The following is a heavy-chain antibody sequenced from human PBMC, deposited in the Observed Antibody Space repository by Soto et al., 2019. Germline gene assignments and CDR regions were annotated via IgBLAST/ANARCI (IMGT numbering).Heavy chain of an antibody. Sequence: PSETLSLTCTVSGGFISSHYWTWIRQPAGKGLEWIGRIYSTGSTNYNPSLESRVTMSVDTSKNQFSLTLSSVTAADTAVYYCAREKDYYFSALDVWGQGTTVTSP. CDR1: GGFISSHY. J-gene: IGHJ6*02. CDR2: IYSTGST. D-gene: IGHD1-26*01. V-gene: IGHV4-4*07. CDR3: AREKDYYFSALDV.